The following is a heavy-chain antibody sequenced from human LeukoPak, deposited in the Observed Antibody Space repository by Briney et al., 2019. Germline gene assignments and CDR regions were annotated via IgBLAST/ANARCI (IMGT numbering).Heavy chain of an antibody. CDR2: IWYDGCNK. D-gene: IGHD6-13*01. J-gene: IGHJ4*02. CDR3: ARDAVYSSSWQYY. V-gene: IGHV3-33*01. CDR1: GFTFSNYG. Sequence: GGSLRLSCAPSGFTFSNYGMHWVRQAPGKGLEWVAVIWYDGCNKYYADSVKGRFTISRDNSKNTLYLQMNSLRAEDTAVYYCARDAVYSSSWQYYWGQGTLVTVSS.